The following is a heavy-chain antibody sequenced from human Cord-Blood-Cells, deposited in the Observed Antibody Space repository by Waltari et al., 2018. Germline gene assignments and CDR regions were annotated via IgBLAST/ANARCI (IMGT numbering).Heavy chain of an antibody. CDR2: ISNNGKTK. CDR1: GFTFSNYD. J-gene: IGHJ2*01. V-gene: IGHV3-11*01. CDR3: ARVNSGTYYTYWYFDL. D-gene: IGHD3-3*01. Sequence: VQLVESGGGLVQPGGSLRLSCAASGFTFSNYDMSWVRQALGKGLEWVSSISNNGKTKYNADSVKGRFTISRDNAKNLLSLQMNSLNTEDTAVYYCARVNSGTYYTYWYFDLWGPGTPITISS.